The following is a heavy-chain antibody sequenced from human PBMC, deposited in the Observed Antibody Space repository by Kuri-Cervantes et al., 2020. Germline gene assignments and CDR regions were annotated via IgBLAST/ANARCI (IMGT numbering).Heavy chain of an antibody. CDR3: ARDAQGSYYDFSSGFNNYYGVDV. J-gene: IGHJ6*02. V-gene: IGHV3-21*01. D-gene: IGHD3-3*01. CDR2: ISSSSSYI. CDR1: GFTFSSYS. Sequence: GESLKISCAASGFTFSSYSMNWVRQAPGKGLEWVSSISSSSSYIYYADSVKGRFTISRDNAKNSLYLQMNSLRAEDTAVYYCARDAQGSYYDFSSGFNNYYGVDVWGQGTTVTVSS.